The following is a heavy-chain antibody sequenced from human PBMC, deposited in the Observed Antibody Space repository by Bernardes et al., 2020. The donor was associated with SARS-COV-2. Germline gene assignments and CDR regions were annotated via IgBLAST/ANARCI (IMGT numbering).Heavy chain of an antibody. CDR3: ARAGSYGYYYYYGMDV. D-gene: IGHD1-26*01. Sequence: AVPVSCKASGYTFTGYFMHWVRQAPGQGLEWMGWINPNSGGTNYAQKFQGWVTMTRDTSISTAYMELSRLKSDDTAVYYCARAGSYGYYYYYGMDVWGQGTTITVSS. V-gene: IGHV1-2*04. CDR1: GYTFTGYF. CDR2: INPNSGGT. J-gene: IGHJ6*01.